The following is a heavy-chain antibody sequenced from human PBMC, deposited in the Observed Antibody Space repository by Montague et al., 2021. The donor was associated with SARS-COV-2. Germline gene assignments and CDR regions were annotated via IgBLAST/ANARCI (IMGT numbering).Heavy chain of an antibody. CDR3: ARAGYSSSWPLRLSWYFDL. Sequence: SLRLSCAASGFTFSSYDTHWVRQATGKGLEWVSAIGTAGDTYYPGSVKGRFTISRENAKNSLYLQMNSLRAGDTAVYYCARAGYSSSWPLRLSWYFDLWGRGTLVTVSS. CDR2: IGTAGDT. D-gene: IGHD6-13*01. CDR1: GFTFSSYD. V-gene: IGHV3-13*04. J-gene: IGHJ2*01.